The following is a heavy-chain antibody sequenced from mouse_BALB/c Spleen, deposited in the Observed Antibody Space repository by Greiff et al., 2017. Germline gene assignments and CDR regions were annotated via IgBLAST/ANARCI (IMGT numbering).Heavy chain of an antibody. Sequence: QVQLKESGPGLVAPSQSLSITCTVSGFSLTSYGVHWVRQPPGKGLEWLGVIWAGGSTNYNSALMSRLSISKDNSKSQVFFKMNSLQANDTAIYYCARLTGNAWFAYWGQGTLVTVSA. D-gene: IGHD4-1*01. CDR1: GFSLTSYG. J-gene: IGHJ3*01. CDR2: IWAGGST. V-gene: IGHV2-9*02. CDR3: ARLTGNAWFAY.